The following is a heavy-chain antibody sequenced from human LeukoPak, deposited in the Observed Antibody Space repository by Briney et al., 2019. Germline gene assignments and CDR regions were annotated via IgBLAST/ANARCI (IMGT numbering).Heavy chain of an antibody. CDR2: ISGSGGRT. CDR1: GFSFSTYP. V-gene: IGHV3-23*01. CDR3: AKERITTTAFDY. Sequence: GGSLRLSCAASGFSFSTYPMSWVRQAPGKGLEWVSAISGSGGRTHYADSVKGRFTISRDNSKNTLFLQMNSLRAEDMAVYYCAKERITTTAFDYWGQGTLVTVSS. D-gene: IGHD4-17*01. J-gene: IGHJ4*02.